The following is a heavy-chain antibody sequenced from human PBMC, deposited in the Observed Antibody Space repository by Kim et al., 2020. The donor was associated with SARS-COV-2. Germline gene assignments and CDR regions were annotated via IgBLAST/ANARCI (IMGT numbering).Heavy chain of an antibody. CDR2: IYSGGTT. J-gene: IGHJ4*02. Sequence: GGSLRLSCAASGFTVSSNYMNWVRQAPGKGLEWVSVIYSGGTTYYADSVKGRFTISRDNSKNTLYLQMNSLRAADTAVYYCARGGGSSGYYAYYFDYWGPGTLVTVSS. V-gene: IGHV3-53*01. D-gene: IGHD3-22*01. CDR3: ARGGGSSGYYAYYFDY. CDR1: GFTVSSNY.